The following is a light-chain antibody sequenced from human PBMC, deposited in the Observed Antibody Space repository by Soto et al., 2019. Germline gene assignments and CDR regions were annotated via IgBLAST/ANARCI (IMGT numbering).Light chain of an antibody. Sequence: IQMTQSPSTLSASVGDRVTITCRASQSIGRFLAWYQHQPGKAPKLLIYDASTLESGVPARFSGTGSGTECTDSTTSLQTEEFGTYSSQQCHMDRTFGQGTKVDIK. CDR2: DAS. V-gene: IGKV1-5*01. CDR3: QQCHMDRT. CDR1: QSIGRF. J-gene: IGKJ1*01.